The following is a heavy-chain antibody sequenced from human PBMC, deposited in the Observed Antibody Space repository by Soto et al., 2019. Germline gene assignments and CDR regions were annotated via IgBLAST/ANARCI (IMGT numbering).Heavy chain of an antibody. D-gene: IGHD6-13*01. J-gene: IGHJ4*02. CDR2: ISSHGNDK. V-gene: IGHV3-30*18. Sequence: PGGSLRLSCAACAFTFNNFAMHWVRQAPGTGLEWVAVISSHGNDKYYADSVKGRFTISSVNCKITLNLQWNSLRAQDTAVYYFAKDRDVAAAGDNFDNWGQGTLVAVSS. CDR1: AFTFNNFA. CDR3: AKDRDVAAAGDNFDN.